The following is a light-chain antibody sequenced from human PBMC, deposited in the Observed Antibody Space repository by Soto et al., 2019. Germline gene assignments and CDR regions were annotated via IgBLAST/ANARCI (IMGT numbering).Light chain of an antibody. J-gene: IGLJ2*01. CDR2: EVR. CDR1: SSDIGSYNL. V-gene: IGLV2-23*02. CDR3: CSYAGREVI. Sequence: QSALTQPASESGSPGQSITISCTGISSDIGSYNLVSWYQQHPGKAPKLIISEVRKRPSGVSNRFSGSKSGNTASLTISGLQAEDEADYYCCSYAGREVIFGGGTQLAVL.